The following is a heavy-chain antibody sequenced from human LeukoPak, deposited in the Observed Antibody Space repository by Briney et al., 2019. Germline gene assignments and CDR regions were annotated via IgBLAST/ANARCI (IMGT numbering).Heavy chain of an antibody. V-gene: IGHV4-39*07. Sequence: SKTLSLTCTVSGGSISSSSYYWGWIRQPPGKGLEWIGSIYYSGSTYYNPSLKGRVTISVDTSKNQFSLKLSSVTAADTAVYYCARVALRTNYYFDYWGQGTLVTVSS. J-gene: IGHJ4*02. D-gene: IGHD1-14*01. CDR2: IYYSGST. CDR1: GGSISSSSYY. CDR3: ARVALRTNYYFDY.